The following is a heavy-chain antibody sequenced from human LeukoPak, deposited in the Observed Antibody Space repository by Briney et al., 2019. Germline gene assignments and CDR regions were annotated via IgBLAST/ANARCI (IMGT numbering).Heavy chain of an antibody. D-gene: IGHD3-22*01. CDR1: GYTFTGYY. CDR3: ARVRYSDSSVLTRKRSYYFDY. V-gene: IGHV1-2*02. CDR2: INPNSGGT. J-gene: IGHJ4*02. Sequence: GASVKVSCKASGYTFTGYYMHWVRQAPGQGLEWMGWINPNSGGTNYAQKFQGRVTMTRDTSISTAYMELRRLRSDDTAVYYCARVRYSDSSVLTRKRSYYFDYWGQGTLVTVSS.